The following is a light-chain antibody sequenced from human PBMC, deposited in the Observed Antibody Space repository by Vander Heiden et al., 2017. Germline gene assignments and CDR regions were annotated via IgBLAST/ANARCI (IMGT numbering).Light chain of an antibody. V-gene: IGKV2-28*01. J-gene: IGKJ2*02. Sequence: VMTQSPLSLPVSPGEPASISCRSSQSLLHSNGYNYLDWYLQKPGQSPQLLIYLGSNRASGVPVRFSGSGSGTDFTLQISGVEPEDVGVYYCMQSLETPRTFGQGTKLEI. CDR2: LGS. CDR3: MQSLETPRT. CDR1: QSLLHSNGYNY.